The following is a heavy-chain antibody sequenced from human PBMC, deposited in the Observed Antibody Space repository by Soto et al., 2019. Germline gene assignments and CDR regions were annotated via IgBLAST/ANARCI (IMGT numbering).Heavy chain of an antibody. V-gene: IGHV3-33*01. CDR2: IWYDGSNK. Sequence: PGGSLRLSCAASGFTFSSYGMHWVRQAPGKGLEWVAVIWYDGSNKYYADSVKGRFTISRDNSKNTLYLQMNSLRAEDTAVYYCARDAVPAAKNPYNWFDPWGQGSLVTVSS. J-gene: IGHJ5*02. CDR3: ARDAVPAAKNPYNWFDP. D-gene: IGHD2-2*01. CDR1: GFTFSSYG.